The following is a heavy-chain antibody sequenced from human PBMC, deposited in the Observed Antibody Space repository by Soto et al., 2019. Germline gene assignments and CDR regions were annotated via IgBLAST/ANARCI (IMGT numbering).Heavy chain of an antibody. J-gene: IGHJ3*01. D-gene: IGHD6-19*01. CDR1: DFTFSMYW. V-gene: IGHV3-7*03. CDR2: IRQDGGEK. CDR3: ARHLGWFVFAL. Sequence: GGSLTLSCAASDFTFSMYWMNWVRQAPGSGLEWVANIRQDGGEKEYMDSVKGRFTISRDNAENSLYLQMNSLRVDDTAVYYCARHLGWFVFALWVQGTMVTVSS.